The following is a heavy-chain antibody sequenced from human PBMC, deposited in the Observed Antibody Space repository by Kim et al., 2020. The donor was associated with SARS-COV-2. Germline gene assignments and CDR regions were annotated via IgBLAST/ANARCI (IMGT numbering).Heavy chain of an antibody. V-gene: IGHV3-74*01. CDR1: GFTLTKYW. J-gene: IGHJ4*02. D-gene: IGHD1-26*01. CDR3: TRVVEGAAGLCDY. Sequence: GGSLRLSCAASGFTLTKYWMHWVRQAPGKGLVWVSRISSDGITVNYADSVKGRFTISRDNAKNRLYLQMNSLRADDTAVYYCTRVVEGAAGLCDYWGQGTLVTVPS. CDR2: ISSDGITV.